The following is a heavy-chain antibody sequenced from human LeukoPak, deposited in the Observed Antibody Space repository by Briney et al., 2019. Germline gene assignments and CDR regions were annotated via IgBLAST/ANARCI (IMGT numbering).Heavy chain of an antibody. Sequence: PSETLSLTCTVSGGSISSGSYYWSWIRQPAGKGLEWIGRIYTSGSTNYNPSLKSRVTISVDTSKNQFSLKLTSVTAADTAVYYCARHPSGRMWLQQGGWFDPWGQGTLVTVSS. D-gene: IGHD5-24*01. V-gene: IGHV4-61*02. CDR3: ARHPSGRMWLQQGGWFDP. J-gene: IGHJ5*02. CDR2: IYTSGST. CDR1: GGSISSGSYY.